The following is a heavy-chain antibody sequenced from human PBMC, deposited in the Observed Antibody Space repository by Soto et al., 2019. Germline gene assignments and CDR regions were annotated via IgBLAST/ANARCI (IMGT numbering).Heavy chain of an antibody. CDR3: ARDHCTSTSCYSSIYYYGMDV. V-gene: IGHV1-8*01. Sequence: ASVKVSCKASGYTFTTFDINWVRQATGQGLEWMGWMNPNSGNTVYAQNFQGRVTMTRDTSISTAYMELSSVRSEDTAVYYCARDHCTSTSCYSSIYYYGMDVWGQGTTVTASS. D-gene: IGHD2-2*02. J-gene: IGHJ6*02. CDR2: MNPNSGNT. CDR1: GYTFTTFD.